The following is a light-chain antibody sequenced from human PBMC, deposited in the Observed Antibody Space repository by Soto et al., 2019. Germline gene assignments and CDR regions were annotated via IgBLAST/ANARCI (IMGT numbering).Light chain of an antibody. V-gene: IGLV2-14*01. J-gene: IGLJ3*02. CDR1: SSDVGGYNY. CDR2: EVS. CDR3: TSYTTSSTLA. Sequence: QSALTQPASVSGSPGQSITISCTGTSSDVGGYNYVSWYQQHPGKVPKLMIYEVSYRPSGVSNRFSGSKSGNTASLTISVLLAEDEADYYCTSYTTSSTLAFGGGTKLTVL.